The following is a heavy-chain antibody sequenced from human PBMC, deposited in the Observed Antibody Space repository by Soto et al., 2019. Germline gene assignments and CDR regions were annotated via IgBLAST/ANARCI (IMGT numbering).Heavy chain of an antibody. J-gene: IGHJ4*02. CDR2: IKQDGSEK. Sequence: AGGSLTLSCAGSGLTFSSYWMSWVRPAHEKGLGWVANIKQDGSEKYYVDSVKGRFTISRDNAKNSLYLQMNSLRAEDTAVYYCARVHIPPSIAVAGTGGCFDYWGQGTLVTVSS. CDR3: ARVHIPPSIAVAGTGGCFDY. D-gene: IGHD6-19*01. V-gene: IGHV3-7*01. CDR1: GLTFSSYW.